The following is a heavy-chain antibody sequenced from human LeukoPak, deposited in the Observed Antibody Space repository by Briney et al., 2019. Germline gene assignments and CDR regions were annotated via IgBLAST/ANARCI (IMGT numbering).Heavy chain of an antibody. J-gene: IGHJ4*02. CDR3: ARGLTMVRGVIGY. V-gene: IGHV1-8*01. D-gene: IGHD3-10*01. CDR1: GYTFTSYD. Sequence: ATVKVSCKASGYTFTSYDINWVRQATGQGLEWMGWMNPNSGNTGYAQKFQGRVTMTRNTSISTAYMELSSLRSEDTAVYYCARGLTMVRGVIGYWGQGTLVTVSS. CDR2: MNPNSGNT.